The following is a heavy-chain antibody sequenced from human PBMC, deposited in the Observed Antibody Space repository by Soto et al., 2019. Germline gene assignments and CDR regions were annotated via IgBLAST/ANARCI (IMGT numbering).Heavy chain of an antibody. D-gene: IGHD2-21*02. Sequence: EVQLVESGGGLVQPGGSLRLSCAASGFTFSNYAMNWVRQAPGKGVEWVAYISHKSSAIYHADTVKGRFTISTDNAKKSLYLQINGLRDEDTAVNYCAKDPYSSTLVTMMDYWGQGTLFTVSS. CDR3: AKDPYSSTLVTMMDY. V-gene: IGHV3-48*02. J-gene: IGHJ4*02. CDR1: GFTFSNYA. CDR2: ISHKSSAI.